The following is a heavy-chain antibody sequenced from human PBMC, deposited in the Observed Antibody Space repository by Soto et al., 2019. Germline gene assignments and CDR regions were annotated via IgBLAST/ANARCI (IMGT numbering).Heavy chain of an antibody. CDR2: INHNGNT. V-gene: IGHV4-34*01. CDR3: ASAYCNTIICSPGWFDP. J-gene: IGHJ5*02. CDR1: GGSFSGYY. Sequence: QVQLQQWGAGLWKPSETLSLTCDVYGGSFSGYYWRWIRQPPGKGLEWIGEINHNGNTYYNPSLKSRVTVSADTSKNHFSLKLSSVTAADTAVYYCASAYCNTIICSPGWFDPWGQGTLVTVSS. D-gene: IGHD2-2*01.